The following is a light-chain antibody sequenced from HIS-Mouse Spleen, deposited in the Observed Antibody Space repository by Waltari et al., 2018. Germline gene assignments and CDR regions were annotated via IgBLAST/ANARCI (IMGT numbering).Light chain of an antibody. CDR2: GNS. V-gene: IGLV1-40*01. J-gene: IGLJ1*01. CDR1: SSNIGAGYD. Sequence: QSVLTQPPSVSGAPGQRVTISCTGSSSNIGAGYDVHWYHQLPGTAPNLLIYGNSNRPAGVPDRFSGSKSGTSASLAITGLQAEDEADYYCQSYDSSLSGYVFGTGTKVTVL. CDR3: QSYDSSLSGYV.